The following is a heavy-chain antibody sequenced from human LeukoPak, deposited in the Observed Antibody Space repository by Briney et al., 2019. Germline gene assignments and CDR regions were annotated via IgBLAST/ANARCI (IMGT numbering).Heavy chain of an antibody. CDR2: IYYSGST. CDR1: GGSISNNY. CDR3: ARSAGYQLLEGYYYYMDV. Sequence: SETLSLTCSVSGGSISNNYWSWIRQPPGKGLEWIGYIYYSGSTNYSPSLKSRVTISVDTSKNQFSLKLSSVTAADTAVYYCARSAGYQLLEGYYYYMDVWGKGTTVTVFS. D-gene: IGHD2-2*01. V-gene: IGHV4-59*01. J-gene: IGHJ6*03.